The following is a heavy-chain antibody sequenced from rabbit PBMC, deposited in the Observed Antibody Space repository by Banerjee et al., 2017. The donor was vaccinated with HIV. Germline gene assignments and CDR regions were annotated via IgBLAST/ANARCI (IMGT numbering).Heavy chain of an antibody. J-gene: IGHJ6*01. CDR2: IYVGSSGST. CDR1: GFSFSGSYY. Sequence: QSLEESGGDLVKPGASLTLTCTASGFSFSGSYYMGWVRQAPGKGLESIACIYVGSSGSTWYASWAKGRFTTSKTSSTTVTLQMTSLTAADTATYFCASSSGGDIYYYGMDLWGPGTLVTVS. V-gene: IGHV1S40*01. D-gene: IGHD2-1*01. CDR3: ASSSGGDIYYYGMDL.